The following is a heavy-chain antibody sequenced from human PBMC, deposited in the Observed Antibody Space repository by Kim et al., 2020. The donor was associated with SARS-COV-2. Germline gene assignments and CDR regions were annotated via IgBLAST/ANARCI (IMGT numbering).Heavy chain of an antibody. V-gene: IGHV3-23*01. CDR3: AKDRGMTMILVVDIYYFDY. J-gene: IGHJ4*02. CDR1: GFTFSSYA. Sequence: GGSLRLSCAASGFTFSSYAMSWVRQAPGKGLEWVSAISGSGGSTYYADSVKGRFTISRDNSKNTLYLQMNSLRAEDTAVYYCAKDRGMTMILVVDIYYFDYWGQGTLVTVSS. D-gene: IGHD3-22*01. CDR2: ISGSGGST.